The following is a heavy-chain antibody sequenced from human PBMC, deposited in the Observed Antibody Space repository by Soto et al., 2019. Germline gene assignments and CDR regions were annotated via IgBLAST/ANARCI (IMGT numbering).Heavy chain of an antibody. CDR3: ARPGYYYDSSGYYPFDY. CDR2: IYYSGST. D-gene: IGHD3-22*01. J-gene: IGHJ4*02. Sequence: PSETLSLTCTVSGGSISSSSYYWGWIRQPPGKGLEWIGSIYYSGSTYYNPSLKSRVTISVDTSKNQFSLKLSSVTAADTAVYYCARPGYYYDSSGYYPFDYWGQGTLVTVS. V-gene: IGHV4-39*01. CDR1: GGSISSSSYY.